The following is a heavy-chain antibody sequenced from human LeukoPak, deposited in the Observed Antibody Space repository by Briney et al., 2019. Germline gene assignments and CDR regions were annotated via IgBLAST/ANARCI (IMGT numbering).Heavy chain of an antibody. J-gene: IGHJ6*02. CDR1: GFTFSSYD. CDR3: ARDVTYYDFWSGRYYYYGMDV. Sequence: GGSLRLSCAASGFTFSSYDMHWVRQATGKGLEWVSAIGTAGDTYYPGSVKGRFTISRENAKNSLYLQMNSLRAGDTAVYYCARDVTYYDFWSGRYYYYGMDVWGQGTTVTVSS. D-gene: IGHD3-3*01. V-gene: IGHV3-13*01. CDR2: IGTAGDT.